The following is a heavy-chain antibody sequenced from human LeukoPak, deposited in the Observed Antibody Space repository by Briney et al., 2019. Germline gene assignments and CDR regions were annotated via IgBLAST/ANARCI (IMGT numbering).Heavy chain of an antibody. J-gene: IGHJ6*02. Sequence: ASVNVSCKASGYTFASYGISWVRQAPGQGIEWMGWISVYNGNTNYAQKLQGRVTMTTDTSTSTAYMELRSLRSDDTAVYYCARDKKGVRGYYYYYGMDVWGQGTTVTVSS. D-gene: IGHD1-26*01. CDR3: ARDKKGVRGYYYYYGMDV. CDR1: GYTFASYG. V-gene: IGHV1-18*01. CDR2: ISVYNGNT.